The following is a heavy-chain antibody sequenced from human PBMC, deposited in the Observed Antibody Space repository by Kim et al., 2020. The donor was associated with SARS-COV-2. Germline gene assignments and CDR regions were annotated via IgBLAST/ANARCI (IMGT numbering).Heavy chain of an antibody. CDR3: ARARGSGQWYNWFDP. V-gene: IGHV4-31*02. J-gene: IGHJ5*02. Sequence: SLKSRVTISVDTSKNQFSLKLSSVTAADTAVYYCARARGSGQWYNWFDPWGQGTLVTVSS. D-gene: IGHD3-10*01.